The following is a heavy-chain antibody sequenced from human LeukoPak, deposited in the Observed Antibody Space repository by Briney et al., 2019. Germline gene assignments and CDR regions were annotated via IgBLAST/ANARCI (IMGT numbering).Heavy chain of an antibody. J-gene: IGHJ4*02. CDR3: ARDRRAYDSSGFPDY. Sequence: SETLSLTCTVSGGSISSGSYYWAWIRQPPGRGLEWIGSTYYRGNTYYNPSLKSRVTLSVDTSKNQFSLNLSSVTAADTAVYYCARDRRAYDSSGFPDYWGQGTLVTVSS. CDR2: TYYRGNT. D-gene: IGHD3-22*01. CDR1: GGSISSGSYY. V-gene: IGHV4-39*02.